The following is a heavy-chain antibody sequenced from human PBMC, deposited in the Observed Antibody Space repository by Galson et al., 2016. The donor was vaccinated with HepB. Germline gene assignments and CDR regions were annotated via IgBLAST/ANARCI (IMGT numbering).Heavy chain of an antibody. J-gene: IGHJ4*02. CDR2: ISGSGGTT. CDR1: GFTFSDHG. V-gene: IGHV3-23*01. D-gene: IGHD1-26*01. Sequence: SLRLSCAASGFTFSDHGVSWVRQAPGKGLEWVSGISGSGGTTYYAESVKGRFTISRDKSENTLYLQMNSLRGADTAVNYCVRENYSFPEEAVTALFDYWGQGALVTVSS. CDR3: VRENYSFPEEAVTALFDY.